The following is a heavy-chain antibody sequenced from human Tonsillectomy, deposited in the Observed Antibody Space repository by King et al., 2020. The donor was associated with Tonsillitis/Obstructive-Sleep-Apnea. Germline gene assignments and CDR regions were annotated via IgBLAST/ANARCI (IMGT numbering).Heavy chain of an antibody. CDR3: ARDGIYDSSGYADAFDI. Sequence: VQLVEAGGGVVQPGRSLRLSCAASGFTFSAYAIHWVRQAPGKGLEWVAVISYDGSNKYYADSVKGRFTISRDNSKNTLDLQMNSLRAEDTAVYFCARDGIYDSSGYADAFDIWGQGTMVTVSS. J-gene: IGHJ3*02. D-gene: IGHD3-22*01. CDR2: ISYDGSNK. V-gene: IGHV3-30*04. CDR1: GFTFSAYA.